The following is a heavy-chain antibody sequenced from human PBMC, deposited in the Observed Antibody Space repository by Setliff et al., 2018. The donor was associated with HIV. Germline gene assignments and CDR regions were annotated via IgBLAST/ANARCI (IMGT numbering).Heavy chain of an antibody. J-gene: IGHJ1*01. D-gene: IGHD3-22*01. Sequence: KVSCKASGGTFSSYAFNWVRQAPGQGLEWMGGIIPISGITNYAQKFQGRVRFTADKSTSTVYMELSSLRSEDTAVYYCARDWEARADYYDTSGQAQYFQHWGQGTLVTVS. V-gene: IGHV1-69*17. CDR2: IIPISGIT. CDR1: GGTFSSYA. CDR3: ARDWEARADYYDTSGQAQYFQH.